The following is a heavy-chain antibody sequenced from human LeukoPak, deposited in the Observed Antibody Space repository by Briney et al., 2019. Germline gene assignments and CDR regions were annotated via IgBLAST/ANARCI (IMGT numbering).Heavy chain of an antibody. CDR3: ARFSRVRGTFDY. V-gene: IGHV4-34*01. D-gene: IGHD3-10*01. CDR2: INHSGST. Sequence: SETLSLACAVYGGSFSGYYWSWIRQPPGKGLEWIGEINHSGSTNYNPSLKSRVTISVDTSKNQFSLKLSSVTAADTAVYYCARFSRVRGTFDYWGQGTLVTVSS. CDR1: GGSFSGYY. J-gene: IGHJ4*02.